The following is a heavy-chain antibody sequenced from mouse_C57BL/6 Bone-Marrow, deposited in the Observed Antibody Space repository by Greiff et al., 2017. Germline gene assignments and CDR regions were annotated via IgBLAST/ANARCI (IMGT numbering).Heavy chain of an antibody. J-gene: IGHJ4*01. CDR1: GYTFTSYW. V-gene: IGHV1-7*01. CDR3: ARRAMDY. Sequence: VQLQQSGAELAKPGASVQLSCKASGYTFTSYWMPWVKQRPGQGLEWIGYINPSSGYNKYNQKFKETATLTADNYSSTAFMQLSSLKYEDSAVYYCARRAMDYWGQGTSVTVAS. CDR2: INPSSGYN.